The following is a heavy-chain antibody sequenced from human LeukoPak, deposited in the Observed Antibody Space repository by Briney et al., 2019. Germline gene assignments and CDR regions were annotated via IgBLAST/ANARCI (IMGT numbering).Heavy chain of an antibody. Sequence: SETESLTCSVSGVPISSRSYYWGWIRQPPGKGLEWIGSMYFSGTTYYNPSLKSRVSISVDTSKNQFSLKLSSVTAADTAVYYCANIGPYASGGYWGQGTLVTVSS. CDR1: GVPISSRSYY. J-gene: IGHJ4*02. V-gene: IGHV4-39*07. D-gene: IGHD3-10*01. CDR3: ANIGPYASGGY. CDR2: MYFSGTT.